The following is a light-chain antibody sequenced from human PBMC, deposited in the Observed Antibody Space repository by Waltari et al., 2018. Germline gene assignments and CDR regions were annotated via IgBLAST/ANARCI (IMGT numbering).Light chain of an antibody. V-gene: IGKV3-20*01. CDR2: GAS. CDR3: QQYDGSSYT. J-gene: IGKJ2*01. CDR1: QSVSSNY. Sequence: RATLSCRASQSVSSNYLAWYQQKLGQAPRLLIYGASTRVTGIPDRFSGSGSGTDFTLTINRLEPEDFAVYYCQQYDGSSYTFGQGTKLEI.